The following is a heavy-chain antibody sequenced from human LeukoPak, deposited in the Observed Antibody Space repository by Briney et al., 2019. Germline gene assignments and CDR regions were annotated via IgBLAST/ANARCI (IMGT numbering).Heavy chain of an antibody. Sequence: GGSLRLSCAASGFTFSSYAMSWVRQAPGKGLEWVSAISGSGGSTYYADSVKGRFTISRDNSKNTLYLQMNSLRAEDTAVYYCAKGGRLVYYYGMDVWGQGTTVTVSS. V-gene: IGHV3-23*01. CDR3: AKGGRLVYYYGMDV. CDR1: GFTFSSYA. D-gene: IGHD3-9*01. J-gene: IGHJ6*02. CDR2: ISGSGGST.